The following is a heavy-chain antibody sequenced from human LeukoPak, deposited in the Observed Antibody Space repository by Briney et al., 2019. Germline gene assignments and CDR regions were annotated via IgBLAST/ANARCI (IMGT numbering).Heavy chain of an antibody. CDR3: ARAGYSSGLYFDY. D-gene: IGHD6-19*01. CDR1: GGSISSYY. J-gene: IGHJ4*02. V-gene: IGHV4-34*01. CDR2: INHSGST. Sequence: TPSETLSLTCTVSGGSISSYYWSWVRQPPGKGLEWIGEINHSGSTNYNPSLKSRVTISVDTSKNQFSLKLSSVTAADTAVYYCARAGYSSGLYFDYWGQGTLVTVSS.